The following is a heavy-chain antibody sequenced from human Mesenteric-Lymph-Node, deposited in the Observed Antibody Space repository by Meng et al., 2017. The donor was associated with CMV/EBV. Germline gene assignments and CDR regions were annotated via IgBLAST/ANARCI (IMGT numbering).Heavy chain of an antibody. CDR3: ARVLAADPYYYYGMDV. Sequence: SETLSLTCTVSGGSISSRSFYWGWIRQPPGKGLEWIGTIYYSGSTYYNPSLKSRVTISVDTSKNQFSLKLSSVTAADTAVYYCARVLAADPYYYYGMDVWGQGTTVTVSS. J-gene: IGHJ6*02. D-gene: IGHD6-13*01. CDR1: GGSISSRSFY. V-gene: IGHV4-39*07. CDR2: IYYSGST.